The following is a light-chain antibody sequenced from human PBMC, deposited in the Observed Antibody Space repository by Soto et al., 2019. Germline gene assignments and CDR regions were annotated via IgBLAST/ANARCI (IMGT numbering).Light chain of an antibody. V-gene: IGKV1-39*01. J-gene: IGKJ1*01. CDR1: QIISTY. CDR3: QQSLNIPPT. CDR2: AAS. Sequence: DIQMTQSPSSLSASVGDRVTITCRASQIISTYLNWYQQKPGKAPELLISAASSLQSGVPSRFSGSGSGTDFTLTISSLQPEDFATYYCQQSLNIPPTFGQGTKVEIK.